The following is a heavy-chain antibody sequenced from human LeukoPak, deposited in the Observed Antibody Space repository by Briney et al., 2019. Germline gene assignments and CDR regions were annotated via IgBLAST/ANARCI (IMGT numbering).Heavy chain of an antibody. V-gene: IGHV3-23*01. CDR1: GFTFSSYA. Sequence: PGGSLRLSCAASGFTFSSYAMSWVRQAPGKGLEWVSAISGSGGSTYYADSVKGRFTISRDNSKNTLYLQMNSLRAEDTAVYYCAKSPGYAHKPYYFDYWGQGTLVTVSS. CDR2: ISGSGGST. CDR3: AKSPGYAHKPYYFDY. J-gene: IGHJ4*02. D-gene: IGHD2-2*01.